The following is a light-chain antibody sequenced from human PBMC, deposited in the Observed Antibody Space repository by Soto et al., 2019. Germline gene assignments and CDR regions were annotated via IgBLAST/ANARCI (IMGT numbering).Light chain of an antibody. CDR2: DAS. J-gene: IGKJ3*01. CDR1: QDISNH. Sequence: DIPLTQSPSSLSASVGDRVTITCQASQDISNHLKWYQQKPGKAPNLLIYDASDLETGVPSRFSGGGSGTFFSFTINSLQPEDIATYYCQKHDGVPLFGPGTKVEIK. CDR3: QKHDGVPL. V-gene: IGKV1-33*01.